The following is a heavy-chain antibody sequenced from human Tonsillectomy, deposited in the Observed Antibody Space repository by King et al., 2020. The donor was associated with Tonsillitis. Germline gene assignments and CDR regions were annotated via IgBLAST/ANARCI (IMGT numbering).Heavy chain of an antibody. D-gene: IGHD3-22*01. Sequence: EVQLVESGGVVVQPGGSLRLSCAASGFTFDDYTMHWVRQAPGKGLEWVSLISWDGGSTYYADSVEGRFTISRDNSRNSLYLQMNSLRTEDTALYYCAKSVVVIGPLNYWGQGTLVTVSS. J-gene: IGHJ4*02. CDR1: GFTFDDYT. V-gene: IGHV3-43*01. CDR3: AKSVVVIGPLNY. CDR2: ISWDGGST.